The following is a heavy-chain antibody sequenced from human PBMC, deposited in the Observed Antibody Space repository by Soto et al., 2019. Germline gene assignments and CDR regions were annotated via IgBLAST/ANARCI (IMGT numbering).Heavy chain of an antibody. CDR2: IDPSDSYT. CDR3: ARRAYYYYGMDV. V-gene: IGHV5-10-1*01. J-gene: IGHJ6*02. CDR1: GYSFTSYW. Sequence: PGESLRISWRGAGYSFTSYWSSWVRQMPGKGLEWMGRIDPSDSYTNYSPSFQGHVTISADKSISTAYLQWSSLKASDTAMYYCARRAYYYYGMDVWGQGTTVTVSS.